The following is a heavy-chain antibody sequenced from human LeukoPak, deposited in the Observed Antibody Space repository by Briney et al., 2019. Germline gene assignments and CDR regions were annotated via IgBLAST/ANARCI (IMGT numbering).Heavy chain of an antibody. J-gene: IGHJ6*02. CDR2: IYYSGST. V-gene: IGHV4-59*01. CDR1: GGSISSYY. D-gene: IGHD5-12*01. CDR3: AAITGGMDV. Sequence: SETLSLTCTVSGGSISSYYWSWIRQPPGKGLEWIGYIYYSGSTNYNPSLKSRVTISVDTSKNQFSLKLSSVTAADTAVHYCAAITGGMDVWGQGTTVTVSS.